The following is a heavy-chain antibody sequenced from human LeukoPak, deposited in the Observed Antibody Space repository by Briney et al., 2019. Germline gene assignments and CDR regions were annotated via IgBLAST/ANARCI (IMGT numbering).Heavy chain of an antibody. J-gene: IGHJ4*02. CDR2: VYRDAP. V-gene: IGHV3-74*01. CDR3: VRGNTGYGNFDQ. Sequence: GGSLRLSCVTSGFTFSSYWMHWVRHGPGKGLVWVSRVYRDAPNYADSVKGRVTISRDNAQNTLYLQMNSLRAEDTAVYYCVRGNTGYGNFDQWGQGTLVTVSS. D-gene: IGHD5-12*01. CDR1: GFTFSSYW.